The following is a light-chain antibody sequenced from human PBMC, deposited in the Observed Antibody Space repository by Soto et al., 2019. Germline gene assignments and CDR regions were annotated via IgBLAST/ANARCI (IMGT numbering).Light chain of an antibody. V-gene: IGLV1-47*01. CDR2: RNN. Sequence: VLTQPPSASGTPGQRVTISCSGSSSNIGSNYVYWYQQLPGTAPKLLIYRNNQRPSGVPDRFSGSKSGTSASLAISGLRSEDEADYYCAAWDDSLSGAYVFGTGTKLTVL. CDR1: SSNIGSNY. J-gene: IGLJ1*01. CDR3: AAWDDSLSGAYV.